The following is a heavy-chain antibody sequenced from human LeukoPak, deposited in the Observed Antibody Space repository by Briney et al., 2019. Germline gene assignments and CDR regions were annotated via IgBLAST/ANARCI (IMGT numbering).Heavy chain of an antibody. CDR1: GFTFSSYA. J-gene: IGHJ5*02. V-gene: IGHV3-30*04. CDR2: ISYDGGNK. CDR3: ARDSFDPTGFDP. Sequence: GRSLRLSCAASGFTFSSYAIHWVRQAPGKGLEWVAAISYDGGNKYYADSVKGRFTIPRDNSKNTLYLQVNSLRAEDTAVYYCARDSFDPTGFDPWGQGTLVTVSS. D-gene: IGHD3-10*01.